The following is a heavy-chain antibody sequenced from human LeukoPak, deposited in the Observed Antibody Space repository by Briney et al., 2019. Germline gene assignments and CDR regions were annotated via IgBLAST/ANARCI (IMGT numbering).Heavy chain of an antibody. CDR1: GYTFTNFG. D-gene: IGHD1-26*01. V-gene: IGHV7-4-1*02. J-gene: IGHJ4*02. CDR3: ARGSGSYHY. CDR2: INTNTGNP. Sequence: APVKVSCKASGYTFTNFGINWVRQAPGQGLEWVGWINTNTGNPTYAQGFTGRFVFSLDTSVSTAYLQISSLKAEDTAVYYCARGSGSYHYWGQGTLVTVSS.